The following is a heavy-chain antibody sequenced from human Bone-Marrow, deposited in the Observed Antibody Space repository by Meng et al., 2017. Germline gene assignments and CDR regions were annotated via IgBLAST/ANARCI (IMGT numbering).Heavy chain of an antibody. CDR2: IYHSGST. J-gene: IGHJ6*02. D-gene: IGHD3-10*01. V-gene: IGHV4-38-2*02. CDR3: ARDRVRGVTYYYYGMDV. CDR1: GYSISSGYY. Sequence: SETLSLTCTVSGYSISSGYYWGWIRQPPGKGLEWIGSIYHSGSTNYNPSLKSRVTISVDTSKNQFSLKLSSVTAADTAVYYCARDRVRGVTYYYYGMDVWGQGTTVTVSS.